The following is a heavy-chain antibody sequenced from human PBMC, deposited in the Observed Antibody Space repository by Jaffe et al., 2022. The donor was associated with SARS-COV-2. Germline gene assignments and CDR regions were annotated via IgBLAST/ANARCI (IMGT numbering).Heavy chain of an antibody. CDR2: IYTIGTD. D-gene: IGHD2-2*02. CDR1: GGSISSGPYY. Sequence: QVQLQESGPGLVKPSQTLSLTCTVSGGSISSGPYYWTWIRQPAGKGLEWIGHIYTIGTDAYNPSLESRITISVDTSKNQLSLRLISVTAADTAVYYCARVRMLGYCTSPTCYTHYYNGMDVWGQGTTVTVSS. J-gene: IGHJ6*02. CDR3: ARVRMLGYCTSPTCYTHYYNGMDV. V-gene: IGHV4-61*02.